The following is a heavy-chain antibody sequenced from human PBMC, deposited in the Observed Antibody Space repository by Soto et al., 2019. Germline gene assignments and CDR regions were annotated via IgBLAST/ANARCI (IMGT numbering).Heavy chain of an antibody. Sequence: SETLSLTCTVSGGSMRTTSYYWAWIRQPPGKGLEWIASVYYSGSTYYNPSLMSRVTISVDTSKNHFSLKLTSVTAADTAVYYCARSGGYCSGASCYLSLHPWGQGTMLTV. CDR2: VYYSGST. D-gene: IGHD2-2*01. CDR3: ARSGGYCSGASCYLSLHP. V-gene: IGHV4-39*02. J-gene: IGHJ5*02. CDR1: GGSMRTTSYY.